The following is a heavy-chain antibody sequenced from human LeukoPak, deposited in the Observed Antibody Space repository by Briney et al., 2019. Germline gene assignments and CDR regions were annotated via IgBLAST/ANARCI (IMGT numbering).Heavy chain of an antibody. V-gene: IGHV1-46*01. J-gene: IGHJ5*02. Sequence: GESLKISCKAFGYTVTSNYMHWVRQAPGQGPEWMGVISPSGGSTNYAQKFQGRVTLTRDKSTSTDYLELSSLRSEDTAVYYCARDNSVRDEAWWFNPWGEGTLVTVSS. CDR2: ISPSGGST. D-gene: IGHD5-24*01. CDR1: GYTVTSNY. CDR3: ARDNSVRDEAWWFNP.